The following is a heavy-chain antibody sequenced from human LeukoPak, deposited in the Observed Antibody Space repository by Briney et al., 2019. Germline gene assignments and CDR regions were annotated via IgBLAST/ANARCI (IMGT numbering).Heavy chain of an antibody. V-gene: IGHV4-59*12. J-gene: IGHJ6*03. CDR1: GGSISSYY. Sequence: SETLSLTCTVSGGSISSYYWSWIRQPPGKGLEWIGYIYYSGSTNYNPSLKSRVTISVDTSKNQFSLKLSSVTAADTAVYYCARSYWGYYYYMDVWGKGTTVTVSS. CDR2: IYYSGST. D-gene: IGHD1-26*01. CDR3: ARSYWGYYYYMDV.